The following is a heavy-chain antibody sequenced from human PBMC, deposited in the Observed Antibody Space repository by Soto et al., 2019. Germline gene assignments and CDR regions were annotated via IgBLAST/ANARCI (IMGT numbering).Heavy chain of an antibody. D-gene: IGHD5-12*01. CDR3: ASSEDSGYDPSGGLDY. CDR2: ISAYNGNT. J-gene: IGHJ4*02. V-gene: IGHV1-18*01. CDR1: GYTFTSYG. Sequence: QVRLVQSGAEVKKPGASVKVSCKASGYTFTSYGLSWVRQAPGQGLEWMGWISAYNGNTNYAQKLQGRVTMTTDTSPSTAYIELRSLRSDDTAVYFCASSEDSGYDPSGGLDYWGQGTLFTVSS.